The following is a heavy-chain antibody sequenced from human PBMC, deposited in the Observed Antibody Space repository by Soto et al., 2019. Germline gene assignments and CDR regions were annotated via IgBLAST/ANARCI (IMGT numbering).Heavy chain of an antibody. CDR1: GFTFSSYG. CDR3: ARSTIRSFDWLAADYYYGMDV. D-gene: IGHD3-9*01. Sequence: QVQLVESGGGVVQPGRSLRLSCAASGFTFSSYGMHWVRQAPGKGLEWVAVIWYDGSNKYYADSVKGRFTISRDNSKNSLYLQMNSLRAEDTAVYYCARSTIRSFDWLAADYYYGMDVWGQGPTVTVSS. J-gene: IGHJ6*02. V-gene: IGHV3-33*01. CDR2: IWYDGSNK.